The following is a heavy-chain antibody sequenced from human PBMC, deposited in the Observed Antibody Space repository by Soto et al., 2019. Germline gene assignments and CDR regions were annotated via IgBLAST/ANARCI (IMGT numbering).Heavy chain of an antibody. J-gene: IGHJ5*02. CDR2: IKQDGSEK. Sequence: GGSLRLSCAASGFTFSSYWMSWVRQAPGKGLEWVANIKQDGSEKYYVDSVKGRFTISRDNAKNSLYLQMNSLRAEDTAVYYCARVLGYCSSTSCYSGGTWFDPWGQGTLVTVSS. CDR3: ARVLGYCSSTSCYSGGTWFDP. V-gene: IGHV3-7*01. CDR1: GFTFSSYW. D-gene: IGHD2-2*02.